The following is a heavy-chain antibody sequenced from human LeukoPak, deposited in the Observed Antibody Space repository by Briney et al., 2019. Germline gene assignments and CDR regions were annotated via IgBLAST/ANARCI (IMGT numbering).Heavy chain of an antibody. CDR1: GFTFASYG. V-gene: IGHV3-23*01. J-gene: IGHJ4*02. CDR3: TKPPYDNYSSSFDY. Sequence: PGGSLRLSCAASGFTFASYGMSWVRQAPGKGPEWVSAISGSAIYPHYADSVKGRFTISRDNSKNTLHLQMNDLRAEDTAVYYCTKPPYDNYSSSFDYGGQGALATVPS. D-gene: IGHD3-22*01. CDR2: ISGSAIYP.